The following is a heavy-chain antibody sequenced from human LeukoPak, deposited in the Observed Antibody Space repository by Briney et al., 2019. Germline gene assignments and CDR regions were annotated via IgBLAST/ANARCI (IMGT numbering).Heavy chain of an antibody. Sequence: GGSLRLSCAASGFTFSSYEMNWVRQAPGKGLEWVSSISSSSSYIYYADSVKGRFTISRDNAKNSLYLQMNSLRAEDTAVYYCASLVPYSSSWGYFDYWGQGTLVTVSS. CDR1: GFTFSSYE. CDR3: ASLVPYSSSWGYFDY. D-gene: IGHD6-13*01. V-gene: IGHV3-21*01. CDR2: ISSSSSYI. J-gene: IGHJ4*02.